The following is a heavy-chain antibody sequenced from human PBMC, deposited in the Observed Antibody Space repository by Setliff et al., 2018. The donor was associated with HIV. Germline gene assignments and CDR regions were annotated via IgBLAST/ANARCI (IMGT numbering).Heavy chain of an antibody. V-gene: IGHV4-4*07. CDR3: ARASVGATGLYAFEI. CDR2: IYTSGST. J-gene: IGHJ3*02. D-gene: IGHD1-26*01. CDR1: GGSISSHY. Sequence: SETLSLTCTVSGGSISSHYWSWIRQPAGQGLEWIGHIYTSGSTNYSPSVKSRVTISVDTSKNQFSLRLNSVTAADTAVYYCARASVGATGLYAFEIWGQGTMVTVSS.